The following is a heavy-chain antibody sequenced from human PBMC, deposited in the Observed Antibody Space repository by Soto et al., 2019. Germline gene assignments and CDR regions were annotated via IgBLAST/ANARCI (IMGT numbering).Heavy chain of an antibody. J-gene: IGHJ3*02. D-gene: IGHD3-10*02. CDR2: INAGNGNT. CDR3: ARVTSSVRAFDI. Sequence: ASVKGSCKASRYTFTSYAMHWVRQAPGQRLEWMGWINAGNGNTKYSQKFQGRVTITRDTSASTVYMELSSLRSEDTAVYYCARVTSSVRAFDIWGQGTMVTVSS. CDR1: RYTFTSYA. V-gene: IGHV1-3*01.